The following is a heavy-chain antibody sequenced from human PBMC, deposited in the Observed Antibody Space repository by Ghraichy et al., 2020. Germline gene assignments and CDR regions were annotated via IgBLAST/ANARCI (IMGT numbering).Heavy chain of an antibody. CDR3: AKVRRWLRDFYL. CDR2: ISGRGDNT. J-gene: IGHJ2*01. D-gene: IGHD5-18*01. V-gene: IGHV3-23*01. CDR1: GFTFTSYA. Sequence: GGSLRLTCAASGFTFTSYAMTWVRQAPGRGLEWVSAISGRGDNTNDADSVKGRFTISRDNSKNTLDLQMNSLTVEDTAIYFCAKVRRWLRDFYLSGRSIPLTVYS.